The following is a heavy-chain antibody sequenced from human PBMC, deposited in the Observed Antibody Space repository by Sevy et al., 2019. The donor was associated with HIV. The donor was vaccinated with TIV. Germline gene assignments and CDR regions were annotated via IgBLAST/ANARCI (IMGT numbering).Heavy chain of an antibody. Sequence: GGSLRLSCVASGFRFSAFGMAWVRQAAGEGLEWVSRINGGGGSTYYRNSVKGRFTVSRDNSKNTVYLQMNSLRADDTAVYYCAKAPYYDFWSHNYNNWFDPWGQRTLVTVSS. J-gene: IGHJ5*02. CDR2: INGGGGST. CDR1: GFRFSAFG. V-gene: IGHV3-23*01. CDR3: AKAPYYDFWSHNYNNWFDP. D-gene: IGHD3-3*01.